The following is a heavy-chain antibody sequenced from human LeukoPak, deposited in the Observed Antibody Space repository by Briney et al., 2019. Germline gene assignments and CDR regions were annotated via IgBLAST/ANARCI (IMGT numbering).Heavy chain of an antibody. CDR1: GLPFSKKN. V-gene: IGHV3-21*01. CDR3: ASGTVGNYALDY. CDR2: IGTSSNNI. Sequence: PGGSLRLSGPALGLPFSKKNMTWVRKAQGKGWEGVSSIGTSSNNIYYTDSVKGRFTISRDNAKNSLYLQVDSLRVEDTAVYFCASGTVGNYALDYWGQGTLVTVSS. J-gene: IGHJ4*02. D-gene: IGHD1-7*01.